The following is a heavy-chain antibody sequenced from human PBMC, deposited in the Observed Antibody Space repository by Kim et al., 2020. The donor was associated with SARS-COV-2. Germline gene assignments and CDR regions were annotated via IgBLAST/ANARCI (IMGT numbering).Heavy chain of an antibody. D-gene: IGHD2-2*01. Sequence: SETLSLTCAVYGGSFSGYYWNWIRQPPGKGLEWIGEINHSGSTNYNPYLKSRVTISVDTSKNQFSLKLSSVTAADTAVYYCARGGVVVVPAATTRRYYY. V-gene: IGHV4-34*01. CDR2: INHSGST. J-gene: IGHJ6*01. CDR3: ARGGVVVVPAATTRRYYY. CDR1: GGSFSGYY.